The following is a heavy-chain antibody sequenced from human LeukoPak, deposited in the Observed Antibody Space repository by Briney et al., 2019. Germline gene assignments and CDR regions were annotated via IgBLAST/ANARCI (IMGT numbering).Heavy chain of an antibody. CDR1: GFIFSNHG. V-gene: IGHV3-23*01. CDR3: ARDNSVRDEAWWFNP. D-gene: IGHD5-24*01. J-gene: IGHJ5*02. CDR2: ISGDAGRT. Sequence: GGSLRLSCAASGFIFSNHGMNWVRQAPGKGLEWVSGISGDAGRTYYADSVKGRFTISRDNSKNTQSLQMNSLRSEDTAVYYCARDNSVRDEAWWFNPWGQGTLVTVSS.